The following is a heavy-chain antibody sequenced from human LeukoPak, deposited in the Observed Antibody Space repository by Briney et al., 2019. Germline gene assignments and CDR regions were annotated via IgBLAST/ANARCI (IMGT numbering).Heavy chain of an antibody. CDR1: GYSFTSYW. Sequence: GESLKISCKGSGYSFTSYWIGWVRQMPGKGLEWMGIIYPGDSDTRYSPSFQGQVTISADKSISTAYLQWSSLKASDTAMYYCARVPSMTGYYYYMDVWGKGTTVTVSS. CDR3: ARVPSMTGYYYYMDV. J-gene: IGHJ6*03. D-gene: IGHD2/OR15-2a*01. CDR2: IYPGDSDT. V-gene: IGHV5-51*01.